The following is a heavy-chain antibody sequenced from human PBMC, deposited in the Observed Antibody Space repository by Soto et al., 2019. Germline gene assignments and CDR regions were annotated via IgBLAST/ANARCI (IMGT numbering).Heavy chain of an antibody. J-gene: IGHJ4*01. V-gene: IGHV3-33*01. CDR3: TTDSYITIVIVRFDY. CDR2: IWYDGSNK. Sequence: PGKGLEWVAVIWYDGSNKYYADSVKGRFAISRDDSKNMVYLQMNSLKTEDTAVYYCTTDSYITIVIVRFDYWGHGTLVSVSS. D-gene: IGHD3-22*01.